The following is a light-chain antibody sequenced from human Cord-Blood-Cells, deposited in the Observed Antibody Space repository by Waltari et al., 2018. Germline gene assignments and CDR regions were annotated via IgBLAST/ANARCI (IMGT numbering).Light chain of an antibody. J-gene: IGKJ1*01. V-gene: IGKV1-12*01. CDR2: AAS. Sequence: DIQMTQSPSSVSASVGDRVTIPCRASQGISSWLDWYQQKPGKATKLLIYAASSLQSGVPSRFSGSGSGTDFTLTISNLQPEDFATYYCQQANSFPRTFGQGTKVEIK. CDR1: QGISSW. CDR3: QQANSFPRT.